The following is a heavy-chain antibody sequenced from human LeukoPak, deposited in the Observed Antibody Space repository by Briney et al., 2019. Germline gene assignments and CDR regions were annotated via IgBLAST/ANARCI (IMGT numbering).Heavy chain of an antibody. J-gene: IGHJ4*02. CDR2: ISSSSSYI. D-gene: IGHD1-26*01. V-gene: IGHV3-21*01. CDR3: ARTWGVGATNY. CDR1: GFTFSSYS. Sequence: GGSLRLSCAASGFTFSSYSMNWVRQAPGKGLEWVSSISSSSSYIYYADSVKGRFTISRDNAQNSLYLQMNSLRAEDTAVYYCARTWGVGATNYWGQGTLVTVSS.